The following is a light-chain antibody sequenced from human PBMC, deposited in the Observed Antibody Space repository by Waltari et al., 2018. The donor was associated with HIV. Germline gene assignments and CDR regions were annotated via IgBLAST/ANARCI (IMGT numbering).Light chain of an antibody. CDR1: SSDVGIYNL. CDR3: CSYTSSSAYVI. V-gene: IGLV2-23*02. J-gene: IGLJ2*01. Sequence: QSAPTQPASVSGSPGQSITISCTGTSSDVGIYNLVSWYQQYPGKAPKLMIYQVSERPSGVSPRFSGSKSGNTASLTISGLQAEDKADYYCCSYTSSSAYVIFGGGTKLIVL. CDR2: QVS.